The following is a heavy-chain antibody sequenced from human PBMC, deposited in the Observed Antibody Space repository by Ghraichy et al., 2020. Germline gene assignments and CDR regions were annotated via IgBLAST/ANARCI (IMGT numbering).Heavy chain of an antibody. D-gene: IGHD3-22*01. Sequence: SETLSLTCAVYGGSVSGHYWSWIRQPPGKGLEWIGEINHSGSTNYTPSLKSRVTISVDTSKNQFSLKLSSVTAADTAVYYCARNAVIFLGDDAFDIWGQGTMVTVSS. V-gene: IGHV4-34*01. CDR3: ARNAVIFLGDDAFDI. J-gene: IGHJ3*02. CDR2: INHSGST. CDR1: GGSVSGHY.